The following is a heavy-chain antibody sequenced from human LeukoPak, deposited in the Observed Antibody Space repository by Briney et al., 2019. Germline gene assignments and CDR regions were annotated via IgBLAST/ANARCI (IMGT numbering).Heavy chain of an antibody. CDR1: GFTCNRCW. D-gene: IGHD6-19*01. CDR3: ARTGQWLVLIDY. J-gene: IGHJ4*02. Sequence: GSLRLSCVVSGFTCNRCWRNWVRKAPGKGLEWIGEINHSGSTNYNPSLKSRVTISVDTSKKQFSLKLSSVTAADTAVYYCARTGQWLVLIDYWGQGTLVTVSS. V-gene: IGHV4-34*01. CDR2: INHSGST.